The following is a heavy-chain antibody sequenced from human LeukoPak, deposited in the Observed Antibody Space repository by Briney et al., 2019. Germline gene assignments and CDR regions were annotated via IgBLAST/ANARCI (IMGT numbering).Heavy chain of an antibody. CDR3: ARGSGDYNFYFDY. Sequence: GGSLRLSCAASGFTVSSNYMTWVRQAPGKGLEWVSIIYSSGNTYYADSVKGRFTISRDNSKNTLYLQMNSLRAEDTAVYYCARGSGDYNFYFDYWGQGTLVTVSS. CDR2: IYSSGNT. D-gene: IGHD5-24*01. J-gene: IGHJ4*02. V-gene: IGHV3-66*01. CDR1: GFTVSSNY.